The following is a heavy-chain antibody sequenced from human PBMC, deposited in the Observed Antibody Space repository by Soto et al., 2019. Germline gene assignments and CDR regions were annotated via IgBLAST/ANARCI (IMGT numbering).Heavy chain of an antibody. D-gene: IGHD3-22*01. CDR3: ARAPYYDGIRGYWAY. V-gene: IGHV3-21*01. J-gene: IGHJ4*02. CDR1: GFTFSSYS. CDR2: ISSSSSYI. Sequence: EVQLVESGGGLVKPGGSLRLSCAASGFTFSSYSMNWVRQAPGKGLEWVSSISSSSSYIYYADSVKGRFTISRDNAKNSLYLQVNSLRAEDTAVYYCARAPYYDGIRGYWAYWGQGTLVTVSS.